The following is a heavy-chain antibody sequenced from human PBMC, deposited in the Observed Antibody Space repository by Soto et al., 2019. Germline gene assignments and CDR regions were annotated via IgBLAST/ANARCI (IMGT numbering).Heavy chain of an antibody. CDR1: GGSISSSGYY. V-gene: IGHV4-39*01. J-gene: IGHJ4*02. CDR3: ASHRAYNSSWFFSY. Sequence: SDTLSLTCTVSGGSISSSGYYWGWIRQPPGKGPEWIGSIYYSGSTYYNPSLKSRVSMSVDTSKNQFSLKLNSVTAADAAVYYCASHRAYNSSWFFSYWGRGTLVTVSS. CDR2: IYYSGST. D-gene: IGHD6-13*01.